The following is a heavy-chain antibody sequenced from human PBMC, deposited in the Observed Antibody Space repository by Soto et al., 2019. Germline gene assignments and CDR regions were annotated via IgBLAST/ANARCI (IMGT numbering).Heavy chain of an antibody. CDR1: GFTFSSYA. J-gene: IGHJ6*02. Sequence: QVQLVESGGGVVQPGRSLRLSCAASGFTFSSYAMHWVRQAPGKGLEWVAVISYDGSNKYYADSVKGRFTISRDNAKNSLCLQTTGLRAEDTAVYYCARVYGDYDYYYYYYGMDVWGQGATVNVSS. D-gene: IGHD4-17*01. CDR3: ARVYGDYDYYYYYYGMDV. V-gene: IGHV3-30-3*01. CDR2: ISYDGSNK.